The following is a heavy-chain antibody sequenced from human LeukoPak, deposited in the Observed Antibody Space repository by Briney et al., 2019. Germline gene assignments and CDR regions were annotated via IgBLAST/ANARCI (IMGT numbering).Heavy chain of an antibody. D-gene: IGHD3-3*01. CDR2: LSGSGGSA. V-gene: IGHV3-23*01. CDR3: AKDRSPYDHEAFDI. J-gene: IGHJ3*02. Sequence: GGSLRLSCTASGFTFTSFAMSWVRQAPGKGLEWVSTLSGSGGSAYYADSVKGRFTISRDNSKNTLYLQMNNLRAEDTAVYYCAKDRSPYDHEAFDIWGQGTMVTVSS. CDR1: GFTFTSFA.